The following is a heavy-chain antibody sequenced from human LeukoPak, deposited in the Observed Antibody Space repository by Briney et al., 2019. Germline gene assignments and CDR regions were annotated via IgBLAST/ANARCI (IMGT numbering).Heavy chain of an antibody. D-gene: IGHD1-26*01. Sequence: TGGSLRLSCAASGFTFSSYSMNWVRQAPGKGLEWVSSISSSSSYIYYADSVKGRFTISRDNAKNSLYLQMNSLRAEDTAVYYCARVSGAGWELWGPFDYWGQGTLVTVSS. J-gene: IGHJ4*02. CDR2: ISSSSSYI. CDR1: GFTFSSYS. V-gene: IGHV3-21*01. CDR3: ARVSGAGWELWGPFDY.